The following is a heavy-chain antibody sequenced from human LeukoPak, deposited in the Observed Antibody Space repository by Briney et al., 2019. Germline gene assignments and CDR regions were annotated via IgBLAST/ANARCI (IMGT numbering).Heavy chain of an antibody. V-gene: IGHV3-74*01. Sequence: PGGSLRLSCAASGFTFSDYYMHWVRQAPGKGLLWISHINGDGSRTGYADSVKGRFTISRDNAKNILYLQMNSLRAEDTAVYYCARLEGNYGSGSYYNAPFDYWGQGTLVTVSS. D-gene: IGHD3-10*01. CDR2: INGDGSRT. CDR1: GFTFSDYY. CDR3: ARLEGNYGSGSYYNAPFDY. J-gene: IGHJ4*02.